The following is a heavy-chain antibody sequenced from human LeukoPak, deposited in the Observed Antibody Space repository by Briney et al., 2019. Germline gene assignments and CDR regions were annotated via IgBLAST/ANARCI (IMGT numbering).Heavy chain of an antibody. CDR3: TTYTFGSPY. V-gene: IGHV3-15*07. J-gene: IGHJ4*02. CDR2: IKPNSDDGTT. CDR1: GFTFSNAW. D-gene: IGHD3-10*01. Sequence: GGSLRLSCAASGFTFSNAWMNWGRQSPGKGLEWVGRIKPNSDDGTTDYAAPVTGRITISRDDSKNTLFLQMNSLKNEDTAVYYCTTYTFGSPYWGQGTLVTVSS.